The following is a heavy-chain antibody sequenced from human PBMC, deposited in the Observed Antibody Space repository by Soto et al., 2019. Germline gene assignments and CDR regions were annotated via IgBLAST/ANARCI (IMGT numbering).Heavy chain of an antibody. J-gene: IGHJ4*02. CDR3: ARLDPGYCSSTSCREFDY. Sequence: PGGSLRLSCAASGFTFSSYSMIWVRQAPEKGLEWVSSISPRGDATYYADSVRGRFSIPRDNSKNTFYLQMNSLRVEDTAVYYCARLDPGYCSSTSCREFDYWGQGTLVTVSS. CDR2: ISPRGDAT. CDR1: GFTFSSYS. V-gene: IGHV3-23*01. D-gene: IGHD2-2*01.